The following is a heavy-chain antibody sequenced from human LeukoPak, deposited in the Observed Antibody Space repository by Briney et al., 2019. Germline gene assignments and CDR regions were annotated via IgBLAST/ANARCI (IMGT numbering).Heavy chain of an antibody. Sequence: PGGSLRLSCAASGFTFSGHAMNWVRQAPGKGLEWVSGISGGGGSVYYADSVKGRFTISRDNSKSTLYLQMNSLRAEDTAVYYCAKDSPMTINYYDSSGSPDAFDIWGQGTMVTVSS. CDR1: GFTFSGHA. D-gene: IGHD3-22*01. CDR3: AKDSPMTINYYDSSGSPDAFDI. J-gene: IGHJ3*02. V-gene: IGHV3-23*01. CDR2: ISGGGGSV.